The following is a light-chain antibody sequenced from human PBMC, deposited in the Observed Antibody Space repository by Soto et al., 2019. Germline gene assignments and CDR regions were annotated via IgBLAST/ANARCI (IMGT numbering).Light chain of an antibody. CDR3: CSYAGNSEV. V-gene: IGLV2-23*02. CDR1: SGDVGSYNL. CDR2: AVT. Sequence: QSALTQPASVSGSPGQSITIPCTGTSGDVGSYNLVSWYQQHPGKAPKLMIYAVTERPSGVSNRFSGSKSGNTASLTISGLQPDDEADYYCCSYAGNSEVFGTGTKVTVL. J-gene: IGLJ1*01.